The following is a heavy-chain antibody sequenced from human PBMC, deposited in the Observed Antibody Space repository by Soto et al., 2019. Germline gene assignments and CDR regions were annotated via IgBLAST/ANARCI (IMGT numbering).Heavy chain of an antibody. Sequence: QVQLVQSGAEVRKPGSSVKVSCQASGGTFNNYAFVWVRQAPGQGLEWMGGILPIFGTPNYAPKSQDRVTITADESTSSAYMELSGLRFDDTAIYFCARASMIRELISYFVDYWGQGTLVTVSS. CDR2: ILPIFGTP. CDR3: ARASMIRELISYFVDY. V-gene: IGHV1-69*01. J-gene: IGHJ4*02. CDR1: GGTFNNYA. D-gene: IGHD3-10*01.